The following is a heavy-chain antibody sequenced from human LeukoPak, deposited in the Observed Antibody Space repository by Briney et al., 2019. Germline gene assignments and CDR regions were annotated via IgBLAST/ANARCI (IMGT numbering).Heavy chain of an antibody. V-gene: IGHV1-69*13. CDR1: GGTFSSYA. CDR2: IIPIFGTA. CDR3: ARAPSQTNYYDSSGYYHYYYGMDV. J-gene: IGHJ6*02. Sequence: SVTVSCKASGGTFSSYAISWVRQAPGQGLEWMGGIIPIFGTANYAQKFQGRVTITADESTSTAYMELSSLRSEDTAVYYCARAPSQTNYYDSSGYYHYYYGMDVWGQGTTVTVSS. D-gene: IGHD3-22*01.